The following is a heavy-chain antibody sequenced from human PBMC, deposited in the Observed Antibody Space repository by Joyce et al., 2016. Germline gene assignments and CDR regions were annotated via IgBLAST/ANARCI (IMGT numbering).Heavy chain of an antibody. CDR1: GFTFSRSA. CDR2: ISGSGVST. J-gene: IGHJ4*02. V-gene: IGHV3-23*01. CDR3: AKYYDFWSGRRDFDY. Sequence: EVQLLESGGGLVQPGGSLRLSCAASGFTFSRSAMSWVRQAPGKGLEWVSAISGSGVSTYYADSVKGRFTISRDNSENTLSLQMSSLRAEDTAVYYCAKYYDFWSGRRDFDYWGQGTLVTVSS. D-gene: IGHD3-3*01.